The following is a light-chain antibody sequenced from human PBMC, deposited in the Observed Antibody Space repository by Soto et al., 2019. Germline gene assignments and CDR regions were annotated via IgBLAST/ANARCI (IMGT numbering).Light chain of an antibody. V-gene: IGKV3-20*01. J-gene: IGKJ4*01. CDR1: QSVGSNY. Sequence: EIVLTQSPGTRSLSPGDRATLSCRASQSVGSNYLAWYQQKPGQAPRLLIYGASNRATGIPDTFSRSGSGTDFPLTISRLEPEEFAVYYCLQYCSAPRTFGGGTQVEIK. CDR2: GAS. CDR3: LQYCSAPRT.